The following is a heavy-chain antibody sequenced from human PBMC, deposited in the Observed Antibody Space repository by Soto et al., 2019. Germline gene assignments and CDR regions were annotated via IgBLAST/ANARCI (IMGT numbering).Heavy chain of an antibody. D-gene: IGHD3-16*01. CDR1: GFMFNDYE. CDR3: GRDARGGGLLLWDC. CDR2: ISEGGTTT. Sequence: EVQLVESGGGLAQSGGSLRLSCAASGFMFNDYEMNWVRQAPGKGLEWVSYISEGGTTTHYTDSVKGRFTISRDNAKESLYLQMNCLSPEDTATYFCGRDARGGGLLLWDCWGQGVVVSVSS. J-gene: IGHJ4*02. V-gene: IGHV3-48*03.